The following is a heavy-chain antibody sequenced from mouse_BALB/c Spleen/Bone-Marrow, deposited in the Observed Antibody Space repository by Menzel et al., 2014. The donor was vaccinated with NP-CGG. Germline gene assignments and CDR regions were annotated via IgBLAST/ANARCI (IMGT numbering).Heavy chain of an antibody. D-gene: IGHD1-1*01. CDR2: IRTKANGYTT. CDR3: ARKGGGRSTHY. J-gene: IGHJ4*01. Sequence: EVQVVESGAGLVQPGGSLTLSWTTSGFTFTDYYMSWVRQPPGKPLEWLGFIRTKANGYTTEYNVSVKGRLTISREKSTSIIYPKLNAMRAEDIGNYGCARKGGGRSTHYWGPGTTGPVSS. V-gene: IGHV7-3*02. CDR1: GFTFTDYY.